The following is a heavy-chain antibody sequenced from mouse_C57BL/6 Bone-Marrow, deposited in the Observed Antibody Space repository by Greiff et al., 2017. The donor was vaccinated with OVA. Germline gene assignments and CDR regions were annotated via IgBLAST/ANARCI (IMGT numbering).Heavy chain of an antibody. CDR1: GFTFSSYT. J-gene: IGHJ1*03. CDR2: ISGGGGNT. D-gene: IGHD1-1*01. V-gene: IGHV5-9*01. Sequence: EVKLQEPGGGLVKPGGSLKLSCAASGFTFSSYTMSWVRQTPEKRLEWVATISGGGGNTYYPDSVKGRFTISRDNAKNTLYLQMSSLRSEDTALYYCASPRSYYYGSSYWYFDVWGTGTTVTVSS. CDR3: ASPRSYYYGSSYWYFDV.